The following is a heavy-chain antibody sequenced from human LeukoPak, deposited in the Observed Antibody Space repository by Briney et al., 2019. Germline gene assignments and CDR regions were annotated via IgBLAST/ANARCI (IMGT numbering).Heavy chain of an antibody. J-gene: IGHJ4*02. CDR1: GGSISSGDFF. D-gene: IGHD6-19*01. Sequence: SETLSLTCTVSGGSISSGDFFWSWIRQPPGKGLEWIGYIYYTGSTYYNPSLKSRVTISVDTSKNQFSLKLSSVTAADTAVYYCARRAGYSSGWYNYWGQGTLVTVSS. CDR3: ARRAGYSSGWYNY. CDR2: IYYTGST. V-gene: IGHV4-30-4*01.